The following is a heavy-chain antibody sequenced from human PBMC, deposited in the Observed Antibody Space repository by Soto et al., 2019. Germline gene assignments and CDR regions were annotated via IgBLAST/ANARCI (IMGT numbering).Heavy chain of an antibody. CDR3: ARAHYGDSYFDY. D-gene: IGHD4-17*01. J-gene: IGHJ4*02. Sequence: QVQLVESGGGVVQPGRSLRLSCAASGFTFSSDGMHWVRQAPGKGLEWVAVIWYDGSNKYYADSVKGRFTISRDNSKNTLYLQMNSLRAEDTAVYYCARAHYGDSYFDYWGQGTLVTVSS. CDR1: GFTFSSDG. CDR2: IWYDGSNK. V-gene: IGHV3-33*01.